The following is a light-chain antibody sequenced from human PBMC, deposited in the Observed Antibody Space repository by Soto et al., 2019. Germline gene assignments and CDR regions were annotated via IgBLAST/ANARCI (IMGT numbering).Light chain of an antibody. CDR2: DVS. J-gene: IGLJ2*01. CDR1: SSDIGASKY. Sequence: QSALTQPRSVSGSPGQSVTISCTGTSSDIGASKYVSWYQQHPDKAPKLMIYDVSDRPSGVPDRFSASKSGDTAFLTISGLQADDEADYYCCSFAGTSVLFGGGTKVTVL. V-gene: IGLV2-11*01. CDR3: CSFAGTSVL.